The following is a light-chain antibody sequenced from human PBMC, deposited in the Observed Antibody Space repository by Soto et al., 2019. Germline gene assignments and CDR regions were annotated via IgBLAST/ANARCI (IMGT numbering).Light chain of an antibody. V-gene: IGLV2-14*01. Sequence: QSVLTQPASVSGSPGQSITISCTGTISDVGGYNYVSWYQQHPGKAPKLMIYEVSNRPSGVSNRFSGSKSGNTASLTISGLQAEDEADYYCSSYTSSSTRVFGGGTKVTVL. CDR2: EVS. CDR1: ISDVGGYNY. CDR3: SSYTSSSTRV. J-gene: IGLJ3*02.